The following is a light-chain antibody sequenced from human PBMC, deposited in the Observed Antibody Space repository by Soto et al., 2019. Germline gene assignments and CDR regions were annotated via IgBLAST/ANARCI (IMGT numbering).Light chain of an antibody. CDR3: HQYNNWPPIT. CDR1: QGISKK. CDR2: AVS. J-gene: IGKJ5*01. Sequence: ETVMTQSPGTLSVSLGERATVSCRASQGISKKVAWYQHKPGQAPRLLISAVSPGATGVPPRFSGSGSGTEFTLTISTLQSEDFAVYYCHQYNNWPPITFGQGTRLEI. V-gene: IGKV3-15*01.